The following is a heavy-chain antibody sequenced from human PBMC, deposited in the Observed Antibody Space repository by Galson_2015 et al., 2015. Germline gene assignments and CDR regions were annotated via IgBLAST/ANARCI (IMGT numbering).Heavy chain of an antibody. J-gene: IGHJ4*02. CDR3: ASQTWTGYFDY. Sequence: SLRLSCAASGFTFSNYWMSWVRQAPGKGLEWVANIKQDGSEKYYVDSVKGRFTISRDNAKNSLYLQMNSLRAEDTAIYYCASQTWTGYFDYWGQGIPVTVSS. D-gene: IGHD3-10*01. CDR1: GFTFSNYW. V-gene: IGHV3-7*03. CDR2: IKQDGSEK.